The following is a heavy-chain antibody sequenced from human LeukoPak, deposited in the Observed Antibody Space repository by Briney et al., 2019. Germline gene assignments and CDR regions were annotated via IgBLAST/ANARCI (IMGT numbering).Heavy chain of an antibody. Sequence: SETLSLTCTVSGGSISSHYWSWLRRPPAKGLEWIGYIYYSGITNYTPSLKSRVTISVHTSKNQFSLKLSSVTAADTAVYYCARRGDTALDYWGQGTLVTVSS. CDR3: ARRGDTALDY. CDR1: GGSISSHY. V-gene: IGHV4-59*11. D-gene: IGHD2-21*02. CDR2: IYYSGIT. J-gene: IGHJ4*02.